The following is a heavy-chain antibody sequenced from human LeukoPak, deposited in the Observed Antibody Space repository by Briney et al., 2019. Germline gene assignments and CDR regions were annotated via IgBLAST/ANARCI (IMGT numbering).Heavy chain of an antibody. CDR2: ISSSSSYI. V-gene: IGHV3-21*04. CDR1: GFTFSSYS. D-gene: IGHD6-13*01. CDR3: AKAPYSSSWYAHVWFDP. J-gene: IGHJ5*02. Sequence: GGSLRLSCAASGFTFSSYSMNWVRQAPGKGLEWVSSISSSSSYIYYADSVKGRFTISRDNAKNSLYLQMNSLRAEDTALYYCAKAPYSSSWYAHVWFDPWGQGTLVTVSS.